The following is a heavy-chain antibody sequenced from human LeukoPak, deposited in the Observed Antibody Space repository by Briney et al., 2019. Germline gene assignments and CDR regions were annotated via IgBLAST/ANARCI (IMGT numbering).Heavy chain of an antibody. D-gene: IGHD3-22*01. V-gene: IGHV4-31*03. CDR1: GGSISSGGYY. Sequence: SETLPLTCTVSGGSISSGGYYWSWIRQHPGKGLEWIGYIYYSGSTYYNPSLKSRVTISVDTSKNQFSLKLSSVTAADTAVYYCASQNYYDSSGYYDYWGQGTLVTVSS. CDR2: IYYSGST. CDR3: ASQNYYDSSGYYDY. J-gene: IGHJ4*02.